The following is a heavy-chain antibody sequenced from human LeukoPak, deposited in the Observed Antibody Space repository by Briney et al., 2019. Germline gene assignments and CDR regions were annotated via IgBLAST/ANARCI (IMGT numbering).Heavy chain of an antibody. Sequence: SETLSLTCTVSGGSISSYYWSWIRQPAGKGLEWIGRMYPSGSTNYNPSLKSRVTMSVDTSKNQFSLKLTSVTAADTAVYYCTKATKWLAFDDWGRGTLVTVSS. CDR2: MYPSGST. J-gene: IGHJ4*02. D-gene: IGHD6-19*01. CDR1: GGSISSYY. V-gene: IGHV4-4*07. CDR3: TKATKWLAFDD.